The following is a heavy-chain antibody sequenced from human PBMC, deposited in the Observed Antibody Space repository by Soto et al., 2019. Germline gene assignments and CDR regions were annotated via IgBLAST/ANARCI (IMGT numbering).Heavy chain of an antibody. CDR3: ARATGLRPPFYYYYYGMDV. Sequence: ASVKVSSKASGYTFTSYDINWVRQATGQGLEWMGWMNPNSGNTGYAQKFQGRVTMTRNTSISTAYMELSSLRSEDTAVYYCARATGLRPPFYYYYYGMDVWGQGTTVTVSS. V-gene: IGHV1-8*01. CDR1: GYTFTSYD. D-gene: IGHD5-12*01. CDR2: MNPNSGNT. J-gene: IGHJ6*02.